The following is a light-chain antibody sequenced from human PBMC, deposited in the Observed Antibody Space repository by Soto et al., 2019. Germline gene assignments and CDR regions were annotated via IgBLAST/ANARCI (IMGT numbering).Light chain of an antibody. Sequence: EIVMTQSPATLSLSPGARATLSCRASQRITTVAWYQQKPGQAPRLLIYGSSIRAPGIPARFSVSGSGTEFTLTISRLQSEDFAVYDCQQYKSWPYTVGQGT. CDR2: GSS. J-gene: IGKJ2*01. CDR1: QRITT. CDR3: QQYKSWPYT. V-gene: IGKV3-15*01.